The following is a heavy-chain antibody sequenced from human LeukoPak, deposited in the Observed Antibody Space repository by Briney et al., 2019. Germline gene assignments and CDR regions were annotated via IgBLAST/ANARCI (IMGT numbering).Heavy chain of an antibody. J-gene: IGHJ6*04. V-gene: IGHV4-34*01. CDR1: GGSFSGYY. Sequence: PSETLSLTCAVYGGSFSGYYWSWIRQPPGKGLEWIGEINHSGSANYNPPLESRVTISVDTSKNQFSLKLSSVTAADTAVYYCARLSVVVTPYYYYGMDVWGKGTTVTVSS. D-gene: IGHD2-21*02. CDR3: ARLSVVVTPYYYYGMDV. CDR2: INHSGSA.